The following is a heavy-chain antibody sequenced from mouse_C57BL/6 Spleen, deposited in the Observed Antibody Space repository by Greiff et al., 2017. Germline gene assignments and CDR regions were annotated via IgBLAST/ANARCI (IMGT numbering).Heavy chain of an antibody. J-gene: IGHJ4*01. CDR1: GYTFTDYE. V-gene: IGHV1-15*01. CDR2: IDPETGGT. Sequence: QVQLQQSGAELVRPGASVTLSCKASGYTFTDYEMHWVKQTPVHGLEWIGAIDPETGGTSYNQKFKGKAIMTADKSSSTAYMELRSLTSEDSAVYYCTRTEGDCAMDYWGQGTSVTVSS. CDR3: TRTEGDCAMDY.